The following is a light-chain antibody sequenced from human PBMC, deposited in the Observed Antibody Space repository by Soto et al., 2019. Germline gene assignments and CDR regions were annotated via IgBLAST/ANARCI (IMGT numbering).Light chain of an antibody. J-gene: IGKJ4*01. V-gene: IGKV1-39*01. CDR3: QQSYTTPLT. Sequence: DIPMTQSPSSLSVSVGDRVIITCRASQSISSYLNWYQQKPGKAPKLLIYAASSLQSGVPSRFSGSGSGADFTLTISSLQPEDFATYYCQQSYTTPLTFGGGTKVEIK. CDR1: QSISSY. CDR2: AAS.